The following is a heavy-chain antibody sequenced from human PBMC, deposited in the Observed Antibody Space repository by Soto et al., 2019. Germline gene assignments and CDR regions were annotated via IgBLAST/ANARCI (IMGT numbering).Heavy chain of an antibody. CDR1: GYTFTGYY. V-gene: IGHV1-2*04. Sequence: ASVKVSCKASGYTFTGYYMHWVRQAPGQGLEWMGWINPNSGGTNYAQKFQGWVTMTRDRSISTAYMALSRLRSDDTAVYYCARRGSSGIGGDYFDYWGQGTLVTVSS. D-gene: IGHD6-6*01. CDR2: INPNSGGT. CDR3: ARRGSSGIGGDYFDY. J-gene: IGHJ4*02.